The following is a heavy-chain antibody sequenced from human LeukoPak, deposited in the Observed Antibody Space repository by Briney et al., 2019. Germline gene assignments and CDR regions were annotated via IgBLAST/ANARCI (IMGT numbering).Heavy chain of an antibody. CDR1: GFSFGSFG. J-gene: IGHJ3*02. CDR3: ARTRGLLDAFDI. Sequence: GGSLRLSCAASGFSFGSFGMHWVRQAPGKGLQWVAAICYDGTEKYYADSVKGRFTISRDTPKNTLYLQMDSLRAEDTALYYCARTRGLLDAFDIWGQGTMVTVSS. V-gene: IGHV3-33*01. D-gene: IGHD1-7*01. CDR2: ICYDGTEK.